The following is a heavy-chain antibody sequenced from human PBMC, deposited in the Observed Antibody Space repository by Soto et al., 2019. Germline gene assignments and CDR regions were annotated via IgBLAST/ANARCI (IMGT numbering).Heavy chain of an antibody. CDR2: INWNSGDI. Sequence: PGGSLRLSCAACGFTFDDFAMHWVRQAPGKGLEWVSGINWNSGDIDYADSVRGRFTISRDNAKNALYLQMNSLRAEDAAFYYCVKDIGASGAYWYFDLWGRGTLVTVSS. CDR3: VKDIGASGAYWYFDL. V-gene: IGHV3-9*01. CDR1: GFTFDDFA. J-gene: IGHJ2*01. D-gene: IGHD2-8*02.